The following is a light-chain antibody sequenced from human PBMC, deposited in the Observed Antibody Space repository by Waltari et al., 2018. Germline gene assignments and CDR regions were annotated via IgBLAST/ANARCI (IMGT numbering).Light chain of an antibody. J-gene: IGKJ1*01. Sequence: DIQMTQSPSTLSASVGDRVTITCRASQSISRWLAWYHQKPGKAPERLIYDASSLESGVPSWFSGSGSGTEFTLTISSLQPDDFATYYCQQYNSYWSFGQGTKVEIK. CDR3: QQYNSYWS. V-gene: IGKV1-5*01. CDR1: QSISRW. CDR2: DAS.